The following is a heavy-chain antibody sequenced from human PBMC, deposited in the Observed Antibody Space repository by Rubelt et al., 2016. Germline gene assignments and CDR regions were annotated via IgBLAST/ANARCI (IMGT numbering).Heavy chain of an antibody. D-gene: IGHD7-27*01. CDR2: IKEDGSEK. V-gene: IGHV3-7*04. Sequence: EVQLVESGGGLVQPGGSLRLSCTASGFTFSNHWMSWVRQASGKGLEWVANIKEDGSEKNYVGSVKGRFNISRDNAKNSLYLQMNSLRAGGTAMYYWGRVYKNWGDDLWGQGTLVTVSS. CDR1: GFTFSNHW. CDR3: GRVYKNWGDDL. J-gene: IGHJ4*02.